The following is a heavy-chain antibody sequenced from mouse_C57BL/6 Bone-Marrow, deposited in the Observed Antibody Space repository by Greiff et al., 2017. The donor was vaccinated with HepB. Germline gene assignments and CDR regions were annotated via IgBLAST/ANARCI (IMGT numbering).Heavy chain of an antibody. CDR1: GFTFSDYG. V-gene: IGHV5-15*01. J-gene: IGHJ1*03. Sequence: EVQGVESGGGLVQPGGSLKLSCAASGFTFSDYGMAWVRQAPRKGPEWVAFISHLAYSIYYADTVTGRFTISRENAKNTLYLEMSSLRSEDTAMYYCARVLGYFDVWGTGTTVTVSS. CDR3: ARVLGYFDV. CDR2: ISHLAYSI.